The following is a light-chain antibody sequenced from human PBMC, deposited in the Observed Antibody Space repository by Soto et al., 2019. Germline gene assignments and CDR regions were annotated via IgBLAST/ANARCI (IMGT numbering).Light chain of an antibody. J-gene: IGKJ5*01. CDR1: QSISFY. Sequence: DIQMTQAPSSLSASVGERVTITCRASQSISFYLNWYQQKPGKAHKVLIYAASNLQSGVPSRFSGSGSATDFTLTISSLQPEDFATYYCQHSYSTPVTFGQGTRLEIK. CDR2: AAS. CDR3: QHSYSTPVT. V-gene: IGKV1-39*01.